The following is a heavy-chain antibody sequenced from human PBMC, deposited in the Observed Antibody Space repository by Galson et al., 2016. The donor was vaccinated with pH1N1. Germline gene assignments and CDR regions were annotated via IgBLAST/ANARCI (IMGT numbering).Heavy chain of an antibody. CDR1: GYTFTTYD. J-gene: IGHJ4*02. V-gene: IGHV1-8*01. D-gene: IGHD6-13*01. CDR2: MNPKSGTT. Sequence: SVKVSCKASGYTFTTYDINWVRQAPGQGLEWVGWMNPKSGTTGYAQKFQGRVTMTRSISINTVYMELNSLSSEDTAVYYCARVDSSKWQRGWLVDYWGQGTLVTVSS. CDR3: ARVDSSKWQRGWLVDY.